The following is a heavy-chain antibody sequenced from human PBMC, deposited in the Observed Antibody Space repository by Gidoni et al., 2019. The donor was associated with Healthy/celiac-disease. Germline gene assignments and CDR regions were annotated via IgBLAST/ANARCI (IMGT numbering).Heavy chain of an antibody. J-gene: IGHJ6*02. CDR2: ISYDGSNK. CDR3: ARAFWNKISSCYEGYYYYGLDV. CDR1: GFSLSRSA. D-gene: IGHD5-12*01. Sequence: QGQLVESGGGVDQPGRSRRLYWAAYGFSLSRSALQWVRQAPGKGLEWLAVISYDGSNKYYSDAAKRRFTISIDNSTNTLYLQMNSLRAEDTAVYYCARAFWNKISSCYEGYYYYGLDVWGQGTTVTVSS. V-gene: IGHV3-30-3*01.